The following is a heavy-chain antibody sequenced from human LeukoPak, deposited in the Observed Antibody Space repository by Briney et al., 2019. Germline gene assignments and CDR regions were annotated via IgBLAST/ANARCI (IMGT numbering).Heavy chain of an antibody. Sequence: GGSLRLSCAASEFTFSNYAMNWVRQAPGKGLEWVSGISGGGGSTYYADSVKGRFTISRDNSKSTLYLQMDSLRAEDTALYYCAKGSGINHYHWIDPWGQGTLVTVSS. V-gene: IGHV3-23*01. CDR2: ISGGGGST. D-gene: IGHD1-14*01. CDR1: EFTFSNYA. J-gene: IGHJ5*02. CDR3: AKGSGINHYHWIDP.